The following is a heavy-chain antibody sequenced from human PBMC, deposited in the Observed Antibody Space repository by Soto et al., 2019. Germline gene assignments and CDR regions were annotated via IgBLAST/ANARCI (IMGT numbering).Heavy chain of an antibody. V-gene: IGHV4-59*01. CDR2: ISYSGST. CDR1: RVSISNYF. J-gene: IGHJ6*03. CDR3: ARVYKAYYYYYMDV. D-gene: IGHD1-1*01. Sequence: PSETLSLTCTVSRVSISNYFWTWIRQPPGKGLEWIGYISYSGSTNYNPSLKSRVTISVDTSKNQFSLKLSSVTAADTAVYYCARVYKAYYYYYMDVWGKGTTVTVSS.